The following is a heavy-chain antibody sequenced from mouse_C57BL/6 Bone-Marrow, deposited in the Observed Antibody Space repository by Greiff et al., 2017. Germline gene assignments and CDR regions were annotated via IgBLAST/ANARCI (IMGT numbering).Heavy chain of an antibody. Sequence: DVKLVESGPGLVKPSQSLSLTCSVTGYSITSGYYWNWIRQFPGNKLEWMGYISYDGSNNYNPSLKNRISITRDTSKNQFFLKLNSVTTEDTATYYCARGVVGWYFDVWGTGTTVTVSS. J-gene: IGHJ1*03. D-gene: IGHD1-1*01. CDR1: GYSITSGYY. V-gene: IGHV3-6*01. CDR3: ARGVVGWYFDV. CDR2: ISYDGSN.